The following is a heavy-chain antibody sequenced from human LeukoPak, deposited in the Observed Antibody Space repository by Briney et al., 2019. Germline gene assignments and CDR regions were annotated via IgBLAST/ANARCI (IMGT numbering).Heavy chain of an antibody. CDR1: GFTFSSYD. J-gene: IGHJ5*02. V-gene: IGHV3-48*03. CDR3: ASLCITIFGVELNWFEP. D-gene: IGHD3-3*01. Sequence: PGGSLRLSCAASGFTFSSYDMKWVRQARGKGLEWVSYISSSGSTIYYGDSVKGRFTICRDNAKNSLYLQMNSLRAEDTAVYYCASLCITIFGVELNWFEPWGQGALVTVSS. CDR2: ISSSGSTI.